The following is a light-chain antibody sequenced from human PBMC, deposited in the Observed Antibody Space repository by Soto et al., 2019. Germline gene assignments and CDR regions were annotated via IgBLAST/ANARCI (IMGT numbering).Light chain of an antibody. J-gene: IGKJ5*01. CDR3: QQSDSLPIT. Sequence: DIQMTHSPSSLSASVGDRVTITCRASQDIRTYLNWYQQRPGKAPKLLIYDASNLERGVPSRFSGTRSGTHFTFAITSLQPEDVATYYCQQSDSLPITFGQGTRLEI. CDR1: QDIRTY. V-gene: IGKV1-33*01. CDR2: DAS.